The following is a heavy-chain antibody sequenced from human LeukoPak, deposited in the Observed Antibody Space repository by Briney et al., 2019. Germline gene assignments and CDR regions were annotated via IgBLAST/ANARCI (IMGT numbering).Heavy chain of an antibody. V-gene: IGHV3-23*01. CDR3: ARKSVAEAGIVLDY. CDR1: GFTFSSYA. D-gene: IGHD6-19*01. CDR2: VGSVASGGT. J-gene: IGHJ4*02. Sequence: GASLRLSCAASGFTFSSYAMSWVRHAPGKGLGWVSGVGSVASGGTFYADSVKGRFTISRDTSKNTLYLQMNSLRAEDTAIYYCARKSVAEAGIVLDYWGPGTLVTVSS.